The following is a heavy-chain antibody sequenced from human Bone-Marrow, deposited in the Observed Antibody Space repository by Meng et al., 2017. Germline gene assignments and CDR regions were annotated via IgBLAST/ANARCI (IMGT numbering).Heavy chain of an antibody. D-gene: IGHD2-21*02. CDR3: ARDLSDDWPSDWFDP. CDR1: GLTCSSYV. CDR2: ISYDGSNK. Sequence: VEQGWAGRWVCQPGTLTVCSSSASGLTCSSYVMHWVRRPPGKEVEWLAVISYDGSNKYYADSVKGRFTISRDNSKNTLYLQMNSLRAEDTAVYYCARDLSDDWPSDWFDPWGQGTLVTVSS. V-gene: IGHV3-30*01. J-gene: IGHJ5*02.